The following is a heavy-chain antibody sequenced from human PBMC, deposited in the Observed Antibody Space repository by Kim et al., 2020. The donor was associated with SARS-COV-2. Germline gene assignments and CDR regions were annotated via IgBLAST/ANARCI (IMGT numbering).Heavy chain of an antibody. D-gene: IGHD1-26*01. V-gene: IGHV1-8*01. Sequence: NTGYAQKFQGRVTMTRNISISTAYMELSSLRSEDTAVYYCARREGESRDVWGQGTTVTVSS. J-gene: IGHJ6*02. CDR3: ARREGESRDV. CDR2: NT.